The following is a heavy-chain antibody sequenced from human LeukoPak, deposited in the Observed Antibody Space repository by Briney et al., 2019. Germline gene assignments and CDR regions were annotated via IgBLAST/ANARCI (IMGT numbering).Heavy chain of an antibody. J-gene: IGHJ4*02. V-gene: IGHV3-48*03. D-gene: IGHD1-26*01. CDR3: ARAANSGNYLFDY. CDR2: ISSSGSTI. CDR1: GFTFSSYE. Sequence: PGGSLRLSCAASGFTFSSYEMNWVRQAPGKGLEWVSYISSSGSTISYADSVKGRFTISRDSAKNSLYLQMNSLRAEDTAVYYCARAANSGNYLFDYWGQGTLVTVSS.